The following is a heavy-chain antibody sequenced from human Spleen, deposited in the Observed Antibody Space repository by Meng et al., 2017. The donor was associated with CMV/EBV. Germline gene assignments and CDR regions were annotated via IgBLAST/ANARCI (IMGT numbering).Heavy chain of an antibody. CDR2: IYHSGST. CDR3: ARIERRRILKYCGSDCSTTDY. Sequence: QVQLQESGPGLVKPSGTLSLTCAVSGGSISSSNLWTWVRQVPGKGLEWIGEIYHSGSTNYNPSLKSRVTISVDXFKNQFSLKLGSVTAADTAVYYCARIERRRILKYCGSDCSTTDYWGQGTLVTVSS. CDR1: GGSISSSNL. V-gene: IGHV4-4*02. J-gene: IGHJ4*02. D-gene: IGHD2-21*02.